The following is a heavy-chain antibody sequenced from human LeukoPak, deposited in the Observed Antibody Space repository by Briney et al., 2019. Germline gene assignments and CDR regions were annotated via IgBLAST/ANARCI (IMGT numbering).Heavy chain of an antibody. D-gene: IGHD6-19*01. Sequence: GSLRLSCEASGFTVSSNYMRWVRQAPGKGLEWVSVIYGGGSTYYADSVKGRFTISRDTSKNTLYLQMNSLRAEDTVVYYCASWPGGWYGEDSWGQGTLVTVSS. V-gene: IGHV3-53*01. CDR1: GFTVSSNY. CDR2: IYGGGST. CDR3: ASWPGGWYGEDS. J-gene: IGHJ4*02.